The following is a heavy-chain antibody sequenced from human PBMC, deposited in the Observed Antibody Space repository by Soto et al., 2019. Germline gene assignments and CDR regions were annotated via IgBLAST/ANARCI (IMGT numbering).Heavy chain of an antibody. D-gene: IGHD3-3*02. V-gene: IGHV1-46*02. CDR1: GYTFHDFY. J-gene: IGHJ4*02. CDR3: ARDKPFSAGY. Sequence: QVQRVQSGTEVQKPGASVKVSCKASGYTFHDFYIHWVRQAPGQGLEWMGFINPSGGGTTYAQQFQGRLTMTRDTSTSTVYMELTNLRSEDTAIYYCARDKPFSAGYWGQGTLVT. CDR2: INPSGGGT.